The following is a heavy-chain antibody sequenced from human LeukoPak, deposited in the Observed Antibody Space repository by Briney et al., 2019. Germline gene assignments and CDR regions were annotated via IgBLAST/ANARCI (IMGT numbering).Heavy chain of an antibody. D-gene: IGHD3-22*01. Sequence: GESLKISCKGSGYSFTSYWIGWVRQMPGKGLEWMGIICPGDSDTRYSPSFQGQVTISADESISTAYLQWSSLKASDTAMYYCARFYYDSSGYFPGDYWGQGTLVTVSS. V-gene: IGHV5-51*01. J-gene: IGHJ4*02. CDR1: GYSFTSYW. CDR2: ICPGDSDT. CDR3: ARFYYDSSGYFPGDY.